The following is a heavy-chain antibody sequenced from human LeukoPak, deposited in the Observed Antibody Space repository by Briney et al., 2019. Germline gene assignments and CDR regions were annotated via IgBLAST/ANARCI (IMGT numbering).Heavy chain of an antibody. CDR2: ISISGDDT. Sequence: PGGSLRLSCATSGFSFSSHAMTWVRQAPGKGLEWLSAISISGDDTYYADSVKGRFTISRDNSKNTLYLQMNSLSADDTAMYYCANEIRPNDYWGQGTLVIVSS. J-gene: IGHJ4*02. CDR1: GFSFSSHA. V-gene: IGHV3-23*01. D-gene: IGHD4-17*01. CDR3: ANEIRPNDY.